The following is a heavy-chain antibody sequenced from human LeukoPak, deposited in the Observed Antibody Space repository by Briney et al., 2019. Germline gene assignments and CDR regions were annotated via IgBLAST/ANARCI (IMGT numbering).Heavy chain of an antibody. V-gene: IGHV3-30*02. D-gene: IGHD6-13*01. J-gene: IGHJ4*02. Sequence: GGSLRLSCAASGFTFSSYGMHWVRQAPGKGLEWVAFIRYDGSNKYYADSVKGRFTISRDNSKNTLYLQMNSLRAEDTAVYYCAKPGETHSSSWYYFDYWGQGTLVTVSS. CDR3: AKPGETHSSSWYYFDY. CDR1: GFTFSSYG. CDR2: IRYDGSNK.